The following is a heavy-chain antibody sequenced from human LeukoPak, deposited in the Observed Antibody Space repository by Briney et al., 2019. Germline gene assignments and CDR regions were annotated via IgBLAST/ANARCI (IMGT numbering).Heavy chain of an antibody. CDR1: GFTFFDYG. Sequence: GGSLRLSCAASGFTFFDYGMTWVRQAPGKGLDWVSSISGSGGSTYYADSVTGRFTISRDNSKNTVYLQMNSLRAEDTAIYFCAKVSVSGEVPGHWFDPWGQGTLVTVSS. CDR3: AKVSVSGEVPGHWFDP. D-gene: IGHD5/OR15-5a*01. J-gene: IGHJ5*02. CDR2: ISGSGGST. V-gene: IGHV3-23*01.